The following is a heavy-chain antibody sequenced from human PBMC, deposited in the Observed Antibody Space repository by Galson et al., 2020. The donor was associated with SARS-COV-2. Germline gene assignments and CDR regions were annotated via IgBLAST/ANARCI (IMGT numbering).Heavy chain of an antibody. CDR2: IDWDDDK. Sequence: SGPTLVKPTQTLTLTCTFSGFSLSTSGMRASWIRQPPGTALEWLARIDWDDDKFYSTSLKTRLTISKDTSENQVVLTMTNMDPVDTATYYCARIRASDYGDYYFDYWGQGTLVTVSS. D-gene: IGHD4-17*01. CDR3: ARIRASDYGDYYFDY. J-gene: IGHJ4*02. CDR1: GFSLSTSGMR. V-gene: IGHV2-70*04.